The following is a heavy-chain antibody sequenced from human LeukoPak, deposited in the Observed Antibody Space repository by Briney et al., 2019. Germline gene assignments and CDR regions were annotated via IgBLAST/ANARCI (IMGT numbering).Heavy chain of an antibody. J-gene: IGHJ4*02. CDR1: GGPISSGGYY. CDR3: ARSDYYDSGGVDY. D-gene: IGHD3-22*01. V-gene: IGHV4-30-2*01. CDR2: IYHSGST. Sequence: PSQTLSLTCTVSGGPISSGGYYWSWLRQPPGKGLEWIGYIYHSGSTYYNPSLKSRVTISVDRSKNQFSLKLSSVTAADTAVYYCARSDYYDSGGVDYWGQGTLVTVSS.